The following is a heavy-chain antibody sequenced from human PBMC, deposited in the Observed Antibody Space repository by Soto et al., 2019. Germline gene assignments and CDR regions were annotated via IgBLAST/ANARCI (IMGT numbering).Heavy chain of an antibody. V-gene: IGHV1-18*01. Sequence: ASVKVSCKASGYTFTSYGITWVRQAPGQGLEWMGWISAYNGNTNYAQKLQGRVTMTTDTSTSTAYMELRSLRSDDTAVYYCAKDSSDRFAELIRGGLAFDIWG. D-gene: IGHD3-10*01. CDR1: GYTFTSYG. J-gene: IGHJ3*02. CDR3: AKDSSDRFAELIRGGLAFDI. CDR2: ISAYNGNT.